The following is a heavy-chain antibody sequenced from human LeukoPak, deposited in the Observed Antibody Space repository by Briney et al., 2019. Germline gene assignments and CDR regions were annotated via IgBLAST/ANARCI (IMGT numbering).Heavy chain of an antibody. CDR3: ARRDVSGYYALDY. D-gene: IGHD3-22*01. CDR2: LGGRGVLT. CDR1: GFTFSNYA. J-gene: IGHJ4*02. Sequence: GGSLRLSCAASGFTFSNYAMSWVRQAPGKGLEWVSTLGGRGVLTYYADSVRGRFTVSRDNSKNTLYLQMNSLRAEDTAVYYCARRDVSGYYALDYWGQGFLVTVSS. V-gene: IGHV3-23*01.